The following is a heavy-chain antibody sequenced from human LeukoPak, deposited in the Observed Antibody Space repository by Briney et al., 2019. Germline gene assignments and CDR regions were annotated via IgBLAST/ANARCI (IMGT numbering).Heavy chain of an antibody. V-gene: IGHV1-8*01. CDR2: MNPNSGNT. Sequence: GASVKVSCKASGYTFTSYDINWVRQATGQGLEWMGWMNPNSGNTGYAQKFQGRVTMTRNTFISTAYMELSSLRSEDTAVYYCARGTTIAAQGTYYYYGMDVWGQGTTVTVSS. CDR3: ARGTTIAAQGTYYYYGMDV. J-gene: IGHJ6*02. D-gene: IGHD6-6*01. CDR1: GYTFTSYD.